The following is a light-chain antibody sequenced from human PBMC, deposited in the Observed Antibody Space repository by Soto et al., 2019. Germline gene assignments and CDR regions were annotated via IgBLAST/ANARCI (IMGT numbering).Light chain of an antibody. J-gene: IGKJ4*01. V-gene: IGKV3-15*01. CDR1: QTVWST. Sequence: EIVMTQSPATLSVSPGERATLSCRASQTVWSTLAWYQQRPGQAPRLLIYGASTRATGIPARFSGSGSGTEFTLIIRSLQSEDFAVYYCQQYNKWPLTFGGVTKVEIK. CDR2: GAS. CDR3: QQYNKWPLT.